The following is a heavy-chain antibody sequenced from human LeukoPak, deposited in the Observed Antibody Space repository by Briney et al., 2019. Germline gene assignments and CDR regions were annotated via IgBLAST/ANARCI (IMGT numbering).Heavy chain of an antibody. J-gene: IGHJ4*02. V-gene: IGHV3-53*01. CDR3: ARGYSSGWYFDY. CDR2: IYSGGST. D-gene: IGHD6-19*01. CDR1: GFTVSSNY. Sequence: GGSLRLSCAASGFTVSSNYMSWVRQAPGKGLEWVSVIYSGGSTYYADSVKGRFTISRDNSKNMLYLQMNSLRAEDTAVYYCARGYSSGWYFDYWGQGTLVTVSS.